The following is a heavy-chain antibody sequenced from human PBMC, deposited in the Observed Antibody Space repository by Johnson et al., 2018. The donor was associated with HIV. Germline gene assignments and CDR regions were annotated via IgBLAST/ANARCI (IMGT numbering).Heavy chain of an antibody. CDR3: ARGGGEAVEAFDI. CDR1: GFTVSSNY. V-gene: IGHV3-53*01. CDR2: IYSGGST. Sequence: VQLVESGGGLIQPGGSLRLSCAASGFTVSSNYMSWVRQAPGKGLEWVSVIYSGGSTYYADSVKGRFTISRDNSKNTLYLQMNSLRAGDTAVYDCARGGGEAVEAFDIWGQGTMVTVSS. D-gene: IGHD3-16*01. J-gene: IGHJ3*02.